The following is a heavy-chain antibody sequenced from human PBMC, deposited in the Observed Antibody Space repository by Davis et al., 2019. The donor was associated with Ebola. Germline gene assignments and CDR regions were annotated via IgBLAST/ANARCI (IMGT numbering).Heavy chain of an antibody. CDR2: IWYDGSNK. V-gene: IGHV3-33*01. D-gene: IGHD5-12*01. CDR3: ARPPLYSGYDGGVY. Sequence: GGSLRLSCAASGFTFSSYGMHWVRQAPGKGLEWVAVIWYDGSNKYYADSVKGRFTISRDNAKNSLYLQMNSLRDEDTAVYYCARPPLYSGYDGGVYWGQGTLVTVSS. J-gene: IGHJ4*02. CDR1: GFTFSSYG.